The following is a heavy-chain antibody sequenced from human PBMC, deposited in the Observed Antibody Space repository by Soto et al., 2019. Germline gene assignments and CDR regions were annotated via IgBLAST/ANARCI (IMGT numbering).Heavy chain of an antibody. J-gene: IGHJ4*02. V-gene: IGHV4-30-2*01. CDR2: IYHSGST. D-gene: IGHD3-3*01. CDR1: GGSISSGSYS. CDR3: ARVFSNFWHSFDL. Sequence: QLQLQESGSRLVKPSQTLSLTCAVSGGSISSGSYSWSWIRQPPGKGLEWIGYIYHSGSTYYNPSLRSRVTISVDRSKNQFSLKLSSVTAADTAIYYCARVFSNFWHSFDLWGQGTLVTVS.